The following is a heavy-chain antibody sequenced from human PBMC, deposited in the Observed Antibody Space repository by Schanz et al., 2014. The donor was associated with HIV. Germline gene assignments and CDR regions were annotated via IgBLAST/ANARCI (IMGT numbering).Heavy chain of an antibody. D-gene: IGHD3-22*01. CDR1: GFTFSDYS. J-gene: IGHJ6*02. CDR2: ISYDGTNK. CDR3: AKDRNQYDSRYIGKGNYYYYYGMDV. Sequence: QVQLGQSGGGVVQPGRSLRLSCAASGFTFSDYSMHWVRQAPGKGLEWVAVISYDGTNKKFADSVKGRFTISRDNSKNTVYLQAKSLRPEDTAVYYCAKDRNQYDSRYIGKGNYYYYYGMDVWGQGTTVTVS. V-gene: IGHV3-30*04.